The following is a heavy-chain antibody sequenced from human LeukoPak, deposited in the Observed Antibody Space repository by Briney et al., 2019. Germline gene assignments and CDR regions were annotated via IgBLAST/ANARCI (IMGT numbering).Heavy chain of an antibody. CDR2: INHSGST. CDR3: ASGYGSGSYNY. J-gene: IGHJ4*02. V-gene: IGHV4-34*01. Sequence: SETLSLTCAVYGGSFSGYYWSWIRQPPGKGLEWIGEINHSGSTNYNPSLKSRVTISVDTSKNQFSLKLSSVTAADTAVYYCASGYGSGSYNYWGQGTLVTVSS. CDR1: GGSFSGYY. D-gene: IGHD3-10*01.